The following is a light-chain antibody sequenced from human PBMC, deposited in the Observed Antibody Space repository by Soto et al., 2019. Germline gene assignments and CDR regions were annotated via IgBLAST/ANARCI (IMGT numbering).Light chain of an antibody. CDR2: DSS. J-gene: IGKJ2*01. Sequence: DIQLTQSPSSLSASVGDRITITCRASQSISTYLNWYQQKPGEAPTLLVYDSSTLQSGVPSRFSGSGFGAEFTLTVSSLQPEDFATYYCQQAHTFPYTFGQGTTVDIK. V-gene: IGKV1-39*01. CDR3: QQAHTFPYT. CDR1: QSISTY.